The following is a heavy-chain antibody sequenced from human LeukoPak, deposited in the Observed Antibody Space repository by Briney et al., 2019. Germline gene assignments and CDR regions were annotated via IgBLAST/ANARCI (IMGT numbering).Heavy chain of an antibody. CDR2: FGPEDGET. V-gene: IGHV1-24*01. D-gene: IGHD2-21*02. CDR3: ARDRGFCGGDCYPREPDAFDI. CDR1: GYTLTELS. Sequence: GASVKVSCKVSGYTLTELSMHWVRQAPGKGLEWMGGFGPEDGETIYAQKFQGRVTMTEDTSTDTAYMELSSLRSEDTAVYYCARDRGFCGGDCYPREPDAFDIWGQGTMVTVSS. J-gene: IGHJ3*02.